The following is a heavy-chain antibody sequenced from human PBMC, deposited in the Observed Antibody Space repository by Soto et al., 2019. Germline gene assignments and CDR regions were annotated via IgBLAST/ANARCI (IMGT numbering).Heavy chain of an antibody. CDR3: ARLRGGAKWLAFDI. CDR2: IYYSGIT. CDR1: GGSITSGVYY. Sequence: SETLSLTCTVSGGSITSGVYYWSWISHHPGKGLEWIGYIYYSGITYYNPSLKSRVTISVDTSKNQFSLKLSSVTAADTAVYYCARLRGGAKWLAFDIWGQGTMVTVSS. J-gene: IGHJ3*02. V-gene: IGHV4-31*03. D-gene: IGHD1-26*01.